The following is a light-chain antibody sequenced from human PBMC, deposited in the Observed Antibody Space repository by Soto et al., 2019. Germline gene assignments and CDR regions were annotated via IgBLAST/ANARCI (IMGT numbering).Light chain of an antibody. Sequence: QSALTQPASVSGSPGQSITISCTGTSSDVGGYNYVSWYQQHPGKAPKLMIYDVSNRPSGVSNRFSGSKSGNTASLTISGLQAEDEADCYCSSYTSTNTYVFGTGTKVTV. J-gene: IGLJ1*01. CDR2: DVS. V-gene: IGLV2-14*01. CDR1: SSDVGGYNY. CDR3: SSYTSTNTYV.